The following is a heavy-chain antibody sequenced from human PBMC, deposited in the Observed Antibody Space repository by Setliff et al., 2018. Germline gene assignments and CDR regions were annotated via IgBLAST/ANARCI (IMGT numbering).Heavy chain of an antibody. CDR1: GYTFSSYA. CDR2: INTNTGNP. J-gene: IGHJ4*02. V-gene: IGHV7-4-1*02. CDR3: ARSPLDYDILTGYLTGEPLDY. D-gene: IGHD3-9*01. Sequence: GASVKVSCKASGYTFSSYAMNWVRQAPGQGLEWMGWINTNTGNPTYAQGFTGRFVFSLDTSVSTAYLQISSLKAEDTAVYYCARSPLDYDILTGYLTGEPLDYWGQGALVTVSS.